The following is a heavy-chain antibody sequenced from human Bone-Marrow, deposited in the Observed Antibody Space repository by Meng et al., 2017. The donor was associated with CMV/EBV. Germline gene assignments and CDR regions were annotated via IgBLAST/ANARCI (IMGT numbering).Heavy chain of an antibody. CDR2: SDYNGGP. CDR1: GGSFNVYY. V-gene: IGHV4-34*01. D-gene: IGHD1-26*01. CDR3: ARCANAFATGGLVKYIDF. J-gene: IGHJ4*02. Sequence: SETLSLTCAVYGGSFNVYYWTWIRQSPGKGLEWIGESDYNGGPHYNPSLGSRVTISVDKSKSQFSLSLTSVTVADTAVHFCARCANAFATGGLVKYIDFWSQGTLVTVSS.